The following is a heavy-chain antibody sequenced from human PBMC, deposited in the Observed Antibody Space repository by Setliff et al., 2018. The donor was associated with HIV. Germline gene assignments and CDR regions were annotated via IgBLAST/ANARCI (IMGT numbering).Heavy chain of an antibody. D-gene: IGHD3-22*01. CDR3: ARAQDSSGYYRY. J-gene: IGHJ4*02. Sequence: SETLSLTCSVSGDSISRSIFFWTWIRQHPGKGLEWIGYIYYSGSATYNPSLRSRVTMSVDTSKNQFSLKLSSVTAADTAVYYCARAQDSSGYYRYWGQGTLVTVSS. CDR1: GDSISRSIFF. CDR2: IYYSGSA. V-gene: IGHV4-31*03.